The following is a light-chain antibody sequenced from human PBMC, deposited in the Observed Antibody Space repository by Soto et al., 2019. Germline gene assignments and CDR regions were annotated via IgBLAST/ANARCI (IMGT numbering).Light chain of an antibody. J-gene: IGLJ3*02. V-gene: IGLV1-40*01. Sequence: QSVLTQPPSVSGAPGQRVTISCTGSSSNIGAGYDVHWYQQLPGTAPKLLIYGNSHRPSGVPDRFSGSKSGTSASLAITGLQAEDEGDYYCQSYDSSLSGWVFGGGTKLTVL. CDR2: GNS. CDR1: SSNIGAGYD. CDR3: QSYDSSLSGWV.